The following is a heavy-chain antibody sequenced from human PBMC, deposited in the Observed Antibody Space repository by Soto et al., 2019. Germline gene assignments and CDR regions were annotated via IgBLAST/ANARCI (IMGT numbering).Heavy chain of an antibody. CDR3: ARHGIRQQLYIAY. V-gene: IGHV4-59*08. J-gene: IGHJ4*02. Sequence: SETLSLTCTVSGGSISSYYWSWIRQPPGKGLEWIGYIYYSGSTNYNPSLKSRVTISVDTSKNQFSLKLSSVTAADTAVYYCARHGIRQQLYIAYWGQGTLVTVSS. CDR2: IYYSGST. CDR1: GGSISSYY. D-gene: IGHD6-13*01.